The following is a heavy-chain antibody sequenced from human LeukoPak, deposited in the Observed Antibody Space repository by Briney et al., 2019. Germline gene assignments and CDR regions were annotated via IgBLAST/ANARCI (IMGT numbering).Heavy chain of an antibody. J-gene: IGHJ4*02. CDR2: INPNSGGT. Sequence: ASVKVSCKASGYTFTGYYMHWVRQAPGQGLEWMGWINPNSGGTNYAQKFQGRVTMTRDTSISTAYMELSRLRSDDTAVYYCARDLSIAAAGTRDYWGQGTLVTVSS. CDR1: GYTFTGYY. V-gene: IGHV1-2*02. D-gene: IGHD6-13*01. CDR3: ARDLSIAAAGTRDY.